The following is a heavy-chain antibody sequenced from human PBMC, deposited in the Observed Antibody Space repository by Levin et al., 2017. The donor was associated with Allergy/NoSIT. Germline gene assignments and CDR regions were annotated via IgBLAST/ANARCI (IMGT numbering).Heavy chain of an antibody. V-gene: IGHV3-33*01. CDR1: GFTFSSYG. J-gene: IGHJ6*02. CDR3: ARDRRSSSSQMKYYYYYGMDV. CDR2: IWYDGSNK. Sequence: PGGSLRLSCAASGFTFSSYGMHWVRQAPGKGLEWVAVIWYDGSNKYYADSVKGRFTISRDNSKNTLYLQMNSLRAEDTAVYYCARDRRSSSSQMKYYYYYGMDVWGQGTTVTVSS. D-gene: IGHD6-13*01.